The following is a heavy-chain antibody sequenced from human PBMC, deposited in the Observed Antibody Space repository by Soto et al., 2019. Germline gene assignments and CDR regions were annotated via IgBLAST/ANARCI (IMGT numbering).Heavy chain of an antibody. D-gene: IGHD5-12*01. CDR2: IKSKTDGGTT. CDR1: GFTFSNAW. CDR3: TTPFGDGYNYPDY. V-gene: IGHV3-15*01. J-gene: IGHJ4*02. Sequence: GGSLRLSCAASGFTFSNAWMSWVRQAPGKGLEWVGRIKSKTDGGTTDYAAPVKGRFTISRDDSKNTLYLQMNSLKTEDTAVYYCTTPFGDGYNYPDYWGQGTLVTVSS.